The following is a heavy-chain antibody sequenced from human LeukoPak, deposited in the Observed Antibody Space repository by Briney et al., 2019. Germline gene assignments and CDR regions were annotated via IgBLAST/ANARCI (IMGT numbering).Heavy chain of an antibody. V-gene: IGHV3-30*02. J-gene: IGHJ5*02. CDR2: IRYDGSNK. D-gene: IGHD3-3*01. CDR3: AKVQHFGVDWFDP. Sequence: GGSLRLSCAASGFTFSSYGMHWVRQAPGKGLEWVAFIRYDGSNKYYADSVKGRFTISRDNSKNTLYLQMNSLRAEYTAVYYCAKVQHFGVDWFDPWGQGTLVTVSS. CDR1: GFTFSSYG.